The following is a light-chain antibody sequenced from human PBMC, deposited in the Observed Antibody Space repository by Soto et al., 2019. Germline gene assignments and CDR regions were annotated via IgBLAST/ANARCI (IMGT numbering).Light chain of an antibody. CDR1: QSVSSY. CDR2: GAS. Sequence: EIVLTQSPATLSLSPVERATLSCRASQSVSSYLAWYQQKPGQAPRLLIYGASIRATGIPDRFSGSGSGAYFAFTISRLEPEDFAVYYCQQYGGSPRTFGQGTRWIS. CDR3: QQYGGSPRT. V-gene: IGKV3-20*01. J-gene: IGKJ1*01.